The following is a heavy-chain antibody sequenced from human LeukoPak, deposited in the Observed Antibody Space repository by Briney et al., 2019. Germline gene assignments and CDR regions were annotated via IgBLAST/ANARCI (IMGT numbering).Heavy chain of an antibody. CDR3: AREASSARCRNDYFDY. Sequence: SQTLSLTCAISGDSVSSNSAAWNWIRQSPSRGLEWLGRTYYRSKWYNDYAVSVKSRITINPDTSKNQFSLQLNSVTPEDAAVYYCAREASSARCRNDYFDYWGKGTLVTVSS. CDR2: TYYRSKWYN. CDR1: GDSVSSNSAA. J-gene: IGHJ4*02. D-gene: IGHD6-6*01. V-gene: IGHV6-1*01.